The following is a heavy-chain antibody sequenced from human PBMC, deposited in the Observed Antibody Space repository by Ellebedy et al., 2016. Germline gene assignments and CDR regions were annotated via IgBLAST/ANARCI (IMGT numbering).Heavy chain of an antibody. CDR2: ISAGGDNT. J-gene: IGHJ4*02. CDR3: APRAIAAPK. D-gene: IGHD6-6*01. V-gene: IGHV3-23*01. Sequence: GGSLRLXCGASGFSFNTFFMGWVRQAPGKGLEWVSTISAGGDNTQFADSVKGRFTVSRDNSRNTLYLQMNSLRAEDTAVYYCAPRAIAAPKWGQGTLVTVSS. CDR1: GFSFNTFF.